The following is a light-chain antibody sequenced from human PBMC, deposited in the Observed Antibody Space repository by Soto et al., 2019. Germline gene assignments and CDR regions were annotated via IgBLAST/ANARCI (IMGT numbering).Light chain of an antibody. CDR1: SSNIGSNH. CDR2: RSD. J-gene: IGLJ2*01. CDR3: SARDDSLSGVV. Sequence: QSALTQPPSTSGTPGQRVTISCSGSSSNIGSNHVYWYQQFPGMAPKLLMYRSDQRPNGVPDRFSGSKSVTSASLAISGLRSDDYADYYCSARDDSLSGVVFGGGTKLTVL. V-gene: IGLV1-47*01.